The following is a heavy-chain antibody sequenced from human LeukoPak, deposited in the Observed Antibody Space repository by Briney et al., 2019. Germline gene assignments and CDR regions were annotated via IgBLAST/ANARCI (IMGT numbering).Heavy chain of an antibody. CDR3: ARWGGIYVGWFDP. J-gene: IGHJ5*02. CDR2: IYYSGST. CDR1: GGSISTYY. Sequence: PSETLSLTCTVSGGSISTYYWGWIRQPPGKGLEWIGSIYYSGSTYYNPSLKSRVTIFVDTSKNQFSLNLSSVTAADTAVYYCARWGGIYVGWFDPWGQGTLVTVSS. V-gene: IGHV4-39*01. D-gene: IGHD5-12*01.